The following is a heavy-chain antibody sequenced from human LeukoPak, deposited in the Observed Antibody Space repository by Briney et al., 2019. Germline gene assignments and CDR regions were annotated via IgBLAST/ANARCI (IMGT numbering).Heavy chain of an antibody. CDR1: GYTFTNYY. CDR2: INPGGGDT. CDR3: ARELSGGFFDY. J-gene: IGHJ4*02. D-gene: IGHD3-10*01. Sequence: ASVKVSCKASGYTFTNYYIHWVRQAPGQGLEWLGRINPGGGDTHYAQKFQGRVTMTTDTSTSTVNMELSSLRSEDTALYSCARELSGGFFDYWGQGTLV. V-gene: IGHV1-46*01.